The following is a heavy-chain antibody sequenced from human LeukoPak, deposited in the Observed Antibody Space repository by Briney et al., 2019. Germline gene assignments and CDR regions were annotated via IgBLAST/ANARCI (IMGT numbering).Heavy chain of an antibody. CDR1: GYSFTGYY. V-gene: IGHV1-2*02. CDR3: ASAPYGSGSYSLHYYGLDV. CDR2: VNSNIGDT. D-gene: IGHD3-10*01. Sequence: ASVKVSCKASGYSFTGYYIHWVRQAPGQGLERMGWVNSNIGDTYYAQKFRGRLAITRDKSITTVHMELSSLRSNDTAVYYCASAPYGSGSYSLHYYGLDVWGQGTTVTVSS. J-gene: IGHJ6*02.